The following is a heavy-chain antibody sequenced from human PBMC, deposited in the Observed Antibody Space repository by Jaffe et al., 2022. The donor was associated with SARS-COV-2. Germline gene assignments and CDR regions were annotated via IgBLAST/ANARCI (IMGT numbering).Heavy chain of an antibody. CDR1: GFTFSSYG. V-gene: IGHV3-33*01. CDR2: IWYDGSNK. CDR3: ARVSSSWYNYFDY. D-gene: IGHD6-13*01. J-gene: IGHJ4*02. Sequence: QVQLVESGGGVVQPGRSLRLSCAASGFTFSSYGMHWVRQAPGKGLEWVAVIWYDGSNKYYADSVKGRFTISRDNSKNTLYLQMNSLRAEDTAVYYCARVSSSWYNYFDYWGQGTLVTVSS.